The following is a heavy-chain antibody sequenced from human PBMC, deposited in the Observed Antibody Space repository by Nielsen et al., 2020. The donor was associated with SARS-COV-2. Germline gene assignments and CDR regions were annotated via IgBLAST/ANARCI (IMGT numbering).Heavy chain of an antibody. V-gene: IGHV3-23*01. D-gene: IGHD3-3*01. Sequence: GESLNISCVSSVFPFSSYVMTLVRQAPGKGLALVSSVSGSGSDKYYAGSVKGRFTISRDNSKNMVHLQMNRLSAEDKAIYYCAELGYYSVNDWWGQGTRVTVS. J-gene: IGHJ4*02. CDR1: VFPFSSYV. CDR3: AELGYYSVNDW. CDR2: VSGSGSDK.